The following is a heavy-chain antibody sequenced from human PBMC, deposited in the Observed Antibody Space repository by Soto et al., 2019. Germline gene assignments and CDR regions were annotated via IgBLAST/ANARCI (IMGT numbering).Heavy chain of an antibody. CDR2: IYHTGNA. J-gene: IGHJ5*02. D-gene: IGHD3-22*01. CDR3: ARDYFDSSDYTTNWFDP. Sequence: SETLSLTCSVSGDSISNSRFYWAWIRQPPGEGLEWIGSIYHTGNAYYNPSLKSRVTIFVDTYKNQFSLKLTSVTAADTALYYCARDYFDSSDYTTNWFDPWGQGALVTVS. CDR1: GDSISNSRFY. V-gene: IGHV4-39*01.